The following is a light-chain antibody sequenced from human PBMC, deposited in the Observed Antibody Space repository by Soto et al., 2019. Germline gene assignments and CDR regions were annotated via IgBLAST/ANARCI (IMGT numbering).Light chain of an antibody. V-gene: IGLV8-61*01. Sequence: QTVVTQEPSFSVSPGGTVTLTCGLTSGSVSTSNYPSWYQQTPGQTPRTLIYSTNFRSSGVPDRFSGSILGNKAALTITGAQADDESAYYCVLSLPRGVWEFGGGTKVTVL. CDR1: SGSVSTSNY. CDR2: STN. J-gene: IGLJ3*02. CDR3: VLSLPRGVWE.